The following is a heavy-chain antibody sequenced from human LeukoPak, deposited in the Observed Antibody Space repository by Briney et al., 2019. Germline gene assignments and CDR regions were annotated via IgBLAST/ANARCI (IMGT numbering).Heavy chain of an antibody. Sequence: GGSLRLSCAASGFAFNTYAMHWFRQAPGKGLEWVAVMWSDGTKKYYADSVKGRFTVSRDTSKHTLYLQMSSLRAEDTAVYFCARDDDTTGRYSRFDYWGQGTLVTVSS. J-gene: IGHJ4*02. CDR3: ARDDDTTGRYSRFDY. V-gene: IGHV3-33*08. CDR2: MWSDGTKK. CDR1: GFAFNTYA. D-gene: IGHD3-22*01.